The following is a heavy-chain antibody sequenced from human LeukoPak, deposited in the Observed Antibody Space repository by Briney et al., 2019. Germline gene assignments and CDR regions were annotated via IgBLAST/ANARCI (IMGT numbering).Heavy chain of an antibody. Sequence: GGSLRLSCAASGFTFSSYSMNWVRQAPGKGLEWVSYISSSSSTIYYADSVEGRFTISRDNAKNSLYLQMNSLRAEDTAVYYCARGVVGATRRIDYWGQGTLVTVSS. V-gene: IGHV3-48*01. CDR2: ISSSSSTI. J-gene: IGHJ4*02. CDR3: ARGVVGATRRIDY. CDR1: GFTFSSYS. D-gene: IGHD1-26*01.